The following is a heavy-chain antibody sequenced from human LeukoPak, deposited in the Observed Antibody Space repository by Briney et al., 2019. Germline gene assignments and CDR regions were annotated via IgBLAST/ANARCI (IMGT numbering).Heavy chain of an antibody. J-gene: IGHJ6*03. V-gene: IGHV4-34*01. CDR2: INHSGST. D-gene: IGHD6-13*01. CDR1: GGSFSGYY. CDR3: ARGVQAAAGTWYYYYYMDV. Sequence: PSETLSLTCAVYGGSFSGYYWSWIRQPPGKGLEWIGEINHSGSTNYNPSLKSRVTISVDTSKNQFSLKLSSVTAADTAVYYCARGVQAAAGTWYYYYYMDVWGKGTTATVSS.